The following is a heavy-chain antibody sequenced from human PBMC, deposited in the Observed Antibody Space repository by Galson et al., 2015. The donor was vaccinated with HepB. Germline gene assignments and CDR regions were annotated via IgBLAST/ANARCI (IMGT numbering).Heavy chain of an antibody. CDR2: ISGSGGST. CDR3: AKATLRWLQSALFDY. J-gene: IGHJ4*02. D-gene: IGHD5-24*01. V-gene: IGHV3-23*01. CDR1: GFTFSSYA. Sequence: SLRLSCAASGFTFSSYAMSWVRQAPGKGLEWVSAISGSGGSTYYADSVKGRFTISRDNSKNTLYLQMNSLRAEDTAVYYCAKATLRWLQSALFDYWGQGTLVTVSS.